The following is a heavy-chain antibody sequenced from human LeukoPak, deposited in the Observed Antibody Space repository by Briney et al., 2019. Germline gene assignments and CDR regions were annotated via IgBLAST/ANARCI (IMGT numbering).Heavy chain of an antibody. CDR3: ATATGNA. Sequence: PSETLSLTCTVSGASVTTGFYTWIRQPAGKGLEWVGLISASGSTSYNPSLRSRLTMSLDTSKNQFSLKLNSVTAADTAVYYCATATGNAWGQGTQVTVSS. J-gene: IGHJ1*01. CDR2: ISASGST. CDR1: GASVTTGF. V-gene: IGHV4-4*07.